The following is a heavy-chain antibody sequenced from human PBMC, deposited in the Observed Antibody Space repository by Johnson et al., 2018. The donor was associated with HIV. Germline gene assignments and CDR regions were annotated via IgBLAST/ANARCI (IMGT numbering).Heavy chain of an antibody. Sequence: VQLVESRGVLVQPGGSLRLSCAASGFTFDDYGMSWVRQAPGKGLEWVSGLNWNGGSTGYADSVKGRFTISRDTAKNSLSLQMNSLRAEDTALYYCARGKRPAALRRGDAFDIWGQGTMVTVSS. J-gene: IGHJ3*02. V-gene: IGHV3-20*04. D-gene: IGHD2-2*01. CDR1: GFTFDDYG. CDR2: LNWNGGST. CDR3: ARGKRPAALRRGDAFDI.